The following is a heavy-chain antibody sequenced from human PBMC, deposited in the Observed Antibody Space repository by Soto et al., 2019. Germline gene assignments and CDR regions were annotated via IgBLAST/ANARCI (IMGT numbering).Heavy chain of an antibody. Sequence: PSETLSLTCAVYGGSFSGYYWSWIRQPPGKGLEWIGEINHSGSTNSNPSLKSRVTISVDTSKNQFSLKLNSVTAADTAVYCCAREGDGLGYWGQGTLVTVAS. D-gene: IGHD2-2*03. CDR3: AREGDGLGY. J-gene: IGHJ4*02. CDR1: GGSFSGYY. V-gene: IGHV4-34*01. CDR2: INHSGST.